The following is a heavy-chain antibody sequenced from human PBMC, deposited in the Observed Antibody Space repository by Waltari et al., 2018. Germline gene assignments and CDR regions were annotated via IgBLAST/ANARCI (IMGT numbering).Heavy chain of an antibody. V-gene: IGHV1-24*01. D-gene: IGHD3-10*01. J-gene: IGHJ4*02. CDR3: ATSPQDTMVQGVIADY. CDR1: GYTLTELS. Sequence: QVQLVQSGAEVKKPGASVKVSCKVSGYTLTELSMPWVRQAPGKGLEWMGGFDPEDGETIYAQKFQGRVTMTEDTSTDTAYMELSSLRSEDTAVYYCATSPQDTMVQGVIADYWGQGTLVTVSS. CDR2: FDPEDGET.